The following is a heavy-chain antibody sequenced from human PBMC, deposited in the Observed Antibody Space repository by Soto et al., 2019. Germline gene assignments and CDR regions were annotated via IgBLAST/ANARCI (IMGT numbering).Heavy chain of an antibody. CDR3: ARRYGDAVDY. CDR1: GGSIRSYY. V-gene: IGHV4-59*01. Sequence: QVQLQESGPGLVKPSETLSLTCTVSGGSIRSYYWSWIRQPPGKGLEWIGYIYYSGSTNYNPSLKGRVTISVDPSKNQCSLQLSSVTAADTAVYYCARRYGDAVDYWGQGTLVTVSS. D-gene: IGHD4-17*01. J-gene: IGHJ4*02. CDR2: IYYSGST.